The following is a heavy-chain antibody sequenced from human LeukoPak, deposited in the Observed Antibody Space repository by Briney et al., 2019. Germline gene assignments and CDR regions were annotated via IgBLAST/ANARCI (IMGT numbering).Heavy chain of an antibody. CDR2: ISGSGGST. J-gene: IGHJ4*02. CDR3: AKASYDSSGYYYFDY. V-gene: IGHV3-23*01. D-gene: IGHD3-22*01. Sequence: PGGSLRLSCAASGFTFSSYAMSWIRQAPGKGLEWVSAISGSGGSTFYADSVKGRFTIPRDNSKNTLYLQMNSLRAEDTAVYYCAKASYDSSGYYYFDYWGQGTLVTVSS. CDR1: GFTFSSYA.